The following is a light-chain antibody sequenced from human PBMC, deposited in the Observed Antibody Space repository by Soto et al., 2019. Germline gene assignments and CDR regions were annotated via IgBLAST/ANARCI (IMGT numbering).Light chain of an antibody. CDR3: QHYNDYSFT. Sequence: DIPMTQSPSTLSASVGDRVTITCRASQSISVWLAWYQQKPGKAPNLLIYKTSSLETGLPSRFSGSGSGTEFTLTISSLQPDYFATYYYQHYNDYSFTFGQETKVEIK. V-gene: IGKV1-5*03. CDR2: KTS. CDR1: QSISVW. J-gene: IGKJ1*01.